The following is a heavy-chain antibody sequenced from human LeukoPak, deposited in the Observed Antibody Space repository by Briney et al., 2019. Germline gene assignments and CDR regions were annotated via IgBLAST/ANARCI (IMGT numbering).Heavy chain of an antibody. CDR3: ARGRHDYGDHNFDY. Sequence: PSETLSLTCTVSGGSISSYYWGWIRQPAGKGLEWIGRIYTSGSTNYNPSLKSRVTMSVDTSKNQFSLKLSSVTAADTAVYYCARGRHDYGDHNFDYWGQGTLVTVSS. V-gene: IGHV4-4*07. D-gene: IGHD4-17*01. J-gene: IGHJ4*02. CDR2: IYTSGST. CDR1: GGSISSYY.